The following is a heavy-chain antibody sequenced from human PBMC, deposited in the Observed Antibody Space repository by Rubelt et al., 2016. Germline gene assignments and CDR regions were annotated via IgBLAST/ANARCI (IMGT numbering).Heavy chain of an antibody. CDR2: ISAYNGNT. Sequence: QVQLVQSGAEVKKPGASVKVSCKASGYTFTSYGISWVRQAPGQGLEWMGWISAYNGNTNYAQKLQGRGTMTTDTSTSTAYMELRSLRSDDTAVYYGARCYGSGSYGNWFDPWGQGTLVTVSS. D-gene: IGHD3-10*01. CDR1: GYTFTSYG. CDR3: ARCYGSGSYGNWFDP. V-gene: IGHV1-18*01. J-gene: IGHJ5*02.